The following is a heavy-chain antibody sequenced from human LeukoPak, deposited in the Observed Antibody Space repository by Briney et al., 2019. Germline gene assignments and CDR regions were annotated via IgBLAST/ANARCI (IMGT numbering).Heavy chain of an antibody. Sequence: SETLSLTCTVSGDSISSGNFCWSWLRQPPGRRLEWIGCVYNSGSTNDNPSLKSRVTISVDTSKNQFSLNLESVTDADAAVYYCARDRETIDYWGQGAQVTVSS. V-gene: IGHV4-61*01. J-gene: IGHJ4*02. CDR3: ARDRETIDY. D-gene: IGHD1-1*01. CDR2: VYNSGST. CDR1: GDSISSGNFC.